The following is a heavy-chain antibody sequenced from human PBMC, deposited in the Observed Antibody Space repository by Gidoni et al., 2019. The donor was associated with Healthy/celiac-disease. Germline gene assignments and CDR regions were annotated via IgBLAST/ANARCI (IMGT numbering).Heavy chain of an antibody. V-gene: IGHV4-34*01. J-gene: IGHJ4*02. D-gene: IGHD6-19*01. CDR2: INHSGST. CDR3: ARGRGSGWHLDY. CDR1: GGSFSGHY. Sequence: QVQLQQWGAGLLKPSETLSLTCAVYGGSFSGHYWSWIRQPPGKGLEWIGEINHSGSTNYNPSLKSRVTISVDTSKNQFSLKLSSVTAADTAVYYCARGRGSGWHLDYWGQGTLVTVSS.